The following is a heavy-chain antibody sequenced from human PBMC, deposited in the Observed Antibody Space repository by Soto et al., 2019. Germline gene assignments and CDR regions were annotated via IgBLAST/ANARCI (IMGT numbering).Heavy chain of an antibody. CDR1: GFTFEVYG. Sequence: GGSLRLSCAASGFTFEVYGMSWVRQAPGKGLEWVSGINWNGGSTGYADSVKGRFTISRDNAKNSLYLQMNSLRAEDTAVYYCARDQADYRGGWPLDFWGQGTLVTVSS. CDR3: ARDQADYRGGWPLDF. J-gene: IGHJ4*02. D-gene: IGHD6-19*01. V-gene: IGHV3-20*04. CDR2: INWNGGST.